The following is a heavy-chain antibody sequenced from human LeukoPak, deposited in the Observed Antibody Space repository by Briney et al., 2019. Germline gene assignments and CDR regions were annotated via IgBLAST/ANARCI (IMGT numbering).Heavy chain of an antibody. D-gene: IGHD5-12*01. CDR3: ARYGYSGYGYDY. V-gene: IGHV1-2*02. CDR2: INPNSGGT. CDR1: GYTFTGYY. Sequence: ASVKVSCKASGYTFTGYYMHWVRQAPGQGLEWMGWINPNSGGTNYAQKFQGRVTMTRDTSISTAYMELSRLRSDDTAVYHCARYGYSGYGYDYWGEGTLVTVSS. J-gene: IGHJ4*02.